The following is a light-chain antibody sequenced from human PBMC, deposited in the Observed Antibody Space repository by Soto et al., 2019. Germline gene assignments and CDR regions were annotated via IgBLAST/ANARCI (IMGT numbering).Light chain of an antibody. J-gene: IGKJ1*01. CDR2: GAS. CDR1: QSVSSN. CDR3: QQYNNWWT. Sequence: EIVMTQSPATLSVSPGERATLSCRASQSVSSNLAWYQQKPGQAPRLLIYGASTRATGIPARFSGSGSGTEFTLTISSLQSEDLAGYYCQQYNNWWTFGQGTKVEIE. V-gene: IGKV3-15*01.